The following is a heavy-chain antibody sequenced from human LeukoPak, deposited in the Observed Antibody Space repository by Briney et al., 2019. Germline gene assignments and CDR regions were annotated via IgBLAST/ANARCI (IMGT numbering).Heavy chain of an antibody. Sequence: GGSLRLSCAASGFTFSNAWMSWVRQAPGKGLEWVGRIKSKTDGGTTDYAAPVKGRFTISRDDSKNTLYLQMNSLKTEDTAVYYCTTRPADSSSSLLDYWGQGTLVTVSS. J-gene: IGHJ4*02. D-gene: IGHD6-6*01. CDR1: GFTFSNAW. CDR2: IKSKTDGGTT. V-gene: IGHV3-15*01. CDR3: TTRPADSSSSLLDY.